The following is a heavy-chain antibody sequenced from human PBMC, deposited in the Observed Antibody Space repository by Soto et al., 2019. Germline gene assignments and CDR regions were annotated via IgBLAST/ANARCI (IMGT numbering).Heavy chain of an antibody. CDR2: ISGGST. CDR3: ARVATGNRFFHY. CDR1: GFTFSSYG. Sequence: LRLSCEASGFTFSSYGMSWTRQAPGRGLEWVSDISGGSTYYADSVKGRFTISRDNSRNTLYLQINTLRAEDTAIYYCARVATGNRFFHYWGQGTMVTVSS. V-gene: IGHV3-23*01. D-gene: IGHD4-4*01. J-gene: IGHJ4*02.